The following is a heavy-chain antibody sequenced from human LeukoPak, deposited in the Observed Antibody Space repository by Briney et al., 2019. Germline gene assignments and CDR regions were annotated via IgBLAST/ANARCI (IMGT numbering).Heavy chain of an antibody. J-gene: IGHJ6*04. CDR3: ARQQVAYYYYYGMDV. V-gene: IGHV5-51*01. CDR2: IYPGDSDT. D-gene: IGHD2-15*01. CDR1: GYSFTTYW. Sequence: GGSLKISCKGSGYSFTTYWIAWVRQMPGKGLEWMGIIYPGDSDTRYSPSFQGQVTISADKSISTAFLQWSSLKASDTAMYYCARQQVAYYYYYGMDVWGKGTTVTVSS.